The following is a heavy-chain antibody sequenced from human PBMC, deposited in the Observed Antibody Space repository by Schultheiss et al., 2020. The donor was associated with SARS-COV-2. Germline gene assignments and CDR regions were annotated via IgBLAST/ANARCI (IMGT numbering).Heavy chain of an antibody. CDR1: GGSISSYY. D-gene: IGHD6-13*01. CDR3: AREGEKAAAGTRGWFDP. CDR2: IYTSGST. V-gene: IGHV4-4*07. Sequence: SETLSLTCTVSGGSISSYYWSWIRQPAGKGLEWIGRIYTSGSTYYNPSLKSRVTISVDTPKNQFSLKLSSVTAADTAVYYCAREGEKAAAGTRGWFDPWGQGTLVTVSS. J-gene: IGHJ5*02.